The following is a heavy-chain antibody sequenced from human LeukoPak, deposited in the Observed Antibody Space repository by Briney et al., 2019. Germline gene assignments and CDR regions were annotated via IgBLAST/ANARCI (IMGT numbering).Heavy chain of an antibody. Sequence: GGSLRLSCAASGFTFSSYGMHWVRQAPGKGLEWVAVISYDGSNKYYADSVKGRLTISRDNSKNTLYLQMNSLRAEDTAVYYCAKEIKAWNSYGFSYGMDVWGQGTTVTVSS. D-gene: IGHD5-18*01. J-gene: IGHJ6*02. CDR1: GFTFSSYG. CDR2: ISYDGSNK. V-gene: IGHV3-30*18. CDR3: AKEIKAWNSYGFSYGMDV.